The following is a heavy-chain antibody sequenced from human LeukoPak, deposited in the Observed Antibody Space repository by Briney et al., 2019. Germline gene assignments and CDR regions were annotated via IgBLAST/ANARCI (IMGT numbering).Heavy chain of an antibody. CDR1: GYTFTSYA. D-gene: IGHD2/OR15-2a*01. Sequence: GASVKVSCKASGYTFTSYAMNWVRQAPGQGLEWMGWINPNSGGTNYAQKFQGRVTMTSDTSISTAYMELSRLRSDDTAVYYCATGLTNLLVAFDIWGQGTMVTVSS. CDR2: INPNSGGT. V-gene: IGHV1-2*02. J-gene: IGHJ3*02. CDR3: ATGLTNLLVAFDI.